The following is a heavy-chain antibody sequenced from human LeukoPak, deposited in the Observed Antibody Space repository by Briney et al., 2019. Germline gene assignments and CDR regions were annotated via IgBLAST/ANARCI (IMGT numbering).Heavy chain of an antibody. V-gene: IGHV1-2*02. D-gene: IGHD6-19*01. J-gene: IGHJ4*02. CDR3: ARGLGLRPIAVAGTFGY. Sequence: ASVKVSCKASGYTFTRYYMHWVRQAPGQTLEWMGWINPNSGGTNHAQQIQGTVPMARDTSISTAYMKLSRLRSDHTAVYYCARGLGLRPIAVAGTFGYWGEGTLVTVSS. CDR2: INPNSGGT. CDR1: GYTFTRYY.